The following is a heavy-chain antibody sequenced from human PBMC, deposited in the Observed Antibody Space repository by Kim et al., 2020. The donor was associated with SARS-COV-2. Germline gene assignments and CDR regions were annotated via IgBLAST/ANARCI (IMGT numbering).Heavy chain of an antibody. CDR3: ARVEGDYYGSGSYGSYYYYGMDV. CDR2: IYYSGST. V-gene: IGHV4-59*13. D-gene: IGHD3-10*01. Sequence: SETLSLTCTVSGGSISSYYWSWIRQPPGKGLEWIGYIYYSGSTNYNPSLKSRVTISVDTSKNQFSLKLSSVTAADTAVYYCARVEGDYYGSGSYGSYYYYGMDVWGQGTTVTVSS. J-gene: IGHJ6*02. CDR1: GGSISSYY.